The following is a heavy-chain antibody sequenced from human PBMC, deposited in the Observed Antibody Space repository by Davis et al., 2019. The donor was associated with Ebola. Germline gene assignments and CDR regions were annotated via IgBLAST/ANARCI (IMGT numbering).Heavy chain of an antibody. J-gene: IGHJ4*02. D-gene: IGHD4-17*01. CDR3: AFGHDYGDYPDY. CDR2: ISSSSSYI. Sequence: GGSLRLSCAASGFTFSSYAMNWVRQAPGKALEWVSSISSSSSYIYYADSVKGRFTISRDNAKNSLYLQMNSLRAEDTAVYYCAFGHDYGDYPDYWGQGTLVTVSS. CDR1: GFTFSSYA. V-gene: IGHV3-21*01.